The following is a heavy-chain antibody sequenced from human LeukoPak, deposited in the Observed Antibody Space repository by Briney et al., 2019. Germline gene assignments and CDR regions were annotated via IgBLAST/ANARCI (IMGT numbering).Heavy chain of an antibody. V-gene: IGHV1-69*13. CDR3: ARDAIAVAANYYYHYGMDV. D-gene: IGHD6-19*01. Sequence: SVKVSCKASGGTFSSYAISWVRQAPGQGLEWMGGIIPIFGTANYAQKFQGRVTITADESTSTAYMELSSLRSEDTAVYYCARDAIAVAANYYYHYGMDVWGQGTTVTVSS. CDR2: IIPIFGTA. CDR1: GGTFSSYA. J-gene: IGHJ6*02.